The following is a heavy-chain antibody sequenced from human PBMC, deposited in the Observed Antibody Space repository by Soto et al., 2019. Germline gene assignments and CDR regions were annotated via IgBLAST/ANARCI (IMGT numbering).Heavy chain of an antibody. CDR3: TRDYDYYDSSGYRMGWYYYSYYGMDV. D-gene: IGHD3-22*01. Sequence: GGSLTLSCTASGFTFGDYAMSWVCQAPGEGLEWVGFIRSKAYGGATEYAASVTGRFTIARDDSKSIAYLQMNSLKTEDTAVYYCTRDYDYYDSSGYRMGWYYYSYYGMDVWGQGTTVTVS. J-gene: IGHJ6*02. CDR2: IRSKAYGGAT. V-gene: IGHV3-49*04. CDR1: GFTFGDYA.